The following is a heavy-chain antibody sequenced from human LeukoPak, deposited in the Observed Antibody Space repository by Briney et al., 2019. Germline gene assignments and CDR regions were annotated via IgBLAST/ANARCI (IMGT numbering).Heavy chain of an antibody. Sequence: PSETLSLTCTVSGGSISSSSYYWGWIRQPPGKGLEWIGSIYYSGSTYYNPSLKSRVTISVDTSKNQFSLKLSSVTAADTAVYYCAKADTLTGYYIFDYWGQGTLVTVSS. CDR3: AKADTLTGYYIFDY. CDR1: GGSISSSSYY. D-gene: IGHD3-9*01. J-gene: IGHJ4*02. CDR2: IYYSGST. V-gene: IGHV4-39*01.